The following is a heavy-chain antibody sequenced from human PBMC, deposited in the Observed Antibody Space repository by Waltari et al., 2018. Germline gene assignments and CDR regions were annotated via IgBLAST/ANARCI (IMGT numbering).Heavy chain of an antibody. CDR2: ISYTGGA. CDR1: GCSLSSYH. D-gene: IGHD3-10*01. J-gene: IGHJ4*02. CDR3: ARASYYGSGSDPLGY. V-gene: IGHV4-59*01. Sequence: QVRLQESGPGLVKPSETLSLTCPASGCSLSSYHWSWIRQTPGKGLVWIGYISYTGGADYNPSLRSRVTISVDMSKNQLSLKLTSLTAADTAVYYCARASYYGSGSDPLGYWGQGTLVIVSS.